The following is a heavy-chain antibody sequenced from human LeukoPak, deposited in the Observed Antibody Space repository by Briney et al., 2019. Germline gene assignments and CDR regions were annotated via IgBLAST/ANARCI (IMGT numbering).Heavy chain of an antibody. CDR1: GFTFSSYE. V-gene: IGHV3-66*01. CDR2: IHNSGST. D-gene: IGHD3-10*01. CDR3: ARGGTRYDRRFVFDY. J-gene: IGHJ4*02. Sequence: SGGSLRLSCAASGFTFSSYEMNWVRQAPGKGLAWVSVIHNSGSTFYADSVRGRFTISRDNSKNTLYLQMNSLRAEDTAVYYCARGGTRYDRRFVFDYWGQGVLVTVSS.